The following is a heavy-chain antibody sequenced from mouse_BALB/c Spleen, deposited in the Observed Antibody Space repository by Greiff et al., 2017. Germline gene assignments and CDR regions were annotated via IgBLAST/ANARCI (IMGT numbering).Heavy chain of an antibody. Sequence: QVQLQQSGAELVKPGASVKLSCKASGYTFTSYYMYWVKQRPGKGLEWIGEINPSHGGTNYNEKFKSKATLTVDKSSSTAYMQLSSLTSEDSAVYYCTRSLRWLRYAMDYWGQGTSVTVSS. CDR1: GYTFTSYY. J-gene: IGHJ4*01. V-gene: IGHV1S81*02. CDR3: TRSLRWLRYAMDY. CDR2: INPSHGGT. D-gene: IGHD2-2*01.